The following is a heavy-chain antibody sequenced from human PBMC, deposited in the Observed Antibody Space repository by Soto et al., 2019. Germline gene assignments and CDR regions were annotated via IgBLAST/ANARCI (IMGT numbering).Heavy chain of an antibody. CDR3: ARALQYYDFWSGYYGTPFDY. V-gene: IGHV4-34*01. D-gene: IGHD3-3*01. CDR1: GGSFSGYY. CDR2: INHSGST. J-gene: IGHJ4*02. Sequence: SETLSLTCAVYGGSFSGYYWSWIRQPPGKGLEWIGEINHSGSTNYNPSLKSRVTISVDTSKNQFSLKLSSVTAADTAVYYCARALQYYDFWSGYYGTPFDYWGQGTLVTVSS.